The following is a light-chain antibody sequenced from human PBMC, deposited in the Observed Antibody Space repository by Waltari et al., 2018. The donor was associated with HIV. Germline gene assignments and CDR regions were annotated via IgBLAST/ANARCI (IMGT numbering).Light chain of an antibody. CDR2: WAS. Sequence: DIVMTQSPDSLAMSLGERATIDCKSSQSVFYGSNNRNHLAWYQQKAGQPPKLLIAWASTRESGVPDRFSGSGSGTDFTLTISSLQAEDVAVYYCQQYYTSPKTFGQGTKVEIK. CDR3: QQYYTSPKT. CDR1: QSVFYGSNNRNH. V-gene: IGKV4-1*01. J-gene: IGKJ1*01.